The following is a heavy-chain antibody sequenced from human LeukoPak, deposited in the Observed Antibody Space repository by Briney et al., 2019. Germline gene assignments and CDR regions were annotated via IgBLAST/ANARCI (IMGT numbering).Heavy chain of an antibody. J-gene: IGHJ6*03. Sequence: ASVKVSCKASGYTFTSYYMHWVRQAPGQGLEWRGIINPSGGSTSYAQKFQGRVTMTRDTSTSTVYMELSSLRSEDTAVYYCAREGIVGATPIYYYYYMDVWGKGTTVTVSS. V-gene: IGHV1-46*01. CDR3: AREGIVGATPIYYYYYMDV. CDR2: INPSGGST. CDR1: GYTFTSYY. D-gene: IGHD1-26*01.